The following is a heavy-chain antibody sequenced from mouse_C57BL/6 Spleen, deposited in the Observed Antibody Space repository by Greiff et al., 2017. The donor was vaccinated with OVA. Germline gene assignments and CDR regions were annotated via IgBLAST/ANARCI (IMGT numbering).Heavy chain of an antibody. D-gene: IGHD1-1*01. CDR1: GYTFTSYW. J-gene: IGHJ2*01. V-gene: IGHV1-64*01. Sequence: QVQLKQPGAELVKPGASVKLSCKASGYTFTSYWMHWVKPRPGQGLEWIGMIHPNSGSTNYNAKFKSKATLTVDKSSSTAYMQLSSLTSEDSAVYYCALLLLRSYYFDYWGQGTTLTVSS. CDR3: ALLLLRSYYFDY. CDR2: IHPNSGST.